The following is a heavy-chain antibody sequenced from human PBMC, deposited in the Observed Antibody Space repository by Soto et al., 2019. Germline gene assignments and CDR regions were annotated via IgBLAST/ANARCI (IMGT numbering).Heavy chain of an antibody. CDR2: IYPGDSDT. V-gene: IGHV5-51*01. J-gene: IGHJ6*02. CDR3: ARLSGYYGSGTGRYYYYGMDV. Sequence: GGSLKISCKGSGYSFTSYWIGWVREMPGKGLEWMGIIYPGDSDTRYSPSFQGQVTISADKSISTAYLQWSSLKASDTAMYYCARLSGYYGSGTGRYYYYGMDVWGQGTTVTVSS. D-gene: IGHD3-10*01. CDR1: GYSFTSYW.